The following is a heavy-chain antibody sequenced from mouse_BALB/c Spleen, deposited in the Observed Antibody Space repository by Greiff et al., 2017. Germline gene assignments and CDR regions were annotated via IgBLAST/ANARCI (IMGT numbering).Heavy chain of an antibody. CDR1: GFTFTDYY. D-gene: IGHD1-1*01. Sequence: EVQRVESGGGLVQPGGSLRLSCATSGFTFTDYYMSWVRQPPGKALEWLGFIRNKANGYTTEYSASVKGRFTISRDNSQSILYLQMNTLRAEDSATYYCAREGLRTVAYWGQGTLVTVSA. CDR2: IRNKANGYTT. J-gene: IGHJ3*01. CDR3: AREGLRTVAY. V-gene: IGHV7-3*02.